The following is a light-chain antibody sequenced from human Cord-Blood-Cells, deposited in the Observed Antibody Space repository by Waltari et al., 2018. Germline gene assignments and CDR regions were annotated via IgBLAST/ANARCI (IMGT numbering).Light chain of an antibody. J-gene: IGKJ4*01. V-gene: IGKV1D-13*01. CDR3: QQFNNYPRT. Sequence: AIQLTQSPSSHSAPVGARVTNTCRASQGISSALAWYQQKPGKAPKLLIYDASSLESGVPSRFSGSGSGTDFTLTISSLQPEDFATYYCQQFNNYPRTFGGGTKVEIK. CDR2: DAS. CDR1: QGISSA.